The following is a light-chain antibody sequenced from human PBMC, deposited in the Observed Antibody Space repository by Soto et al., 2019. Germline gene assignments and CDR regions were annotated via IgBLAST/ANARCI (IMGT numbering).Light chain of an antibody. Sequence: QSVLTQPPSVSDAPRQRVTISCSGSRSNIGNNAVNWYQQLPGKAPKLLIYYDDLLPSGVSDRFSGSKSGTSASLAISGLQSEDEADYYCAAWDDSLNGVVFCGGTKLTVL. CDR3: AAWDDSLNGVV. J-gene: IGLJ2*01. CDR2: YDD. V-gene: IGLV1-36*01. CDR1: RSNIGNNA.